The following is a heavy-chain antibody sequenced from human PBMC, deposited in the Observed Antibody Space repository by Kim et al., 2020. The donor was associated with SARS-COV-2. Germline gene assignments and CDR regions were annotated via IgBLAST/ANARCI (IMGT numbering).Heavy chain of an antibody. V-gene: IGHV5-51*01. CDR3: ARPEYDGQVYYYGMDV. J-gene: IGHJ6*02. CDR1: GYSFTSYW. D-gene: IGHD1-1*01. CDR2: IYPGDSDT. Sequence: GESLKISCKGSGYSFTSYWIGWVRQMPGKGLEWMGIIYPGDSDTRYSPSFQGQVTISADKSISTAYLQWSSLKASDTAMYYCARPEYDGQVYYYGMDVWGQGTTVTVSS.